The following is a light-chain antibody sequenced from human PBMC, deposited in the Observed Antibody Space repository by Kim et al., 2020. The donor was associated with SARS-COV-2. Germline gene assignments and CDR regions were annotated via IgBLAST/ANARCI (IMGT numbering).Light chain of an antibody. CDR1: QSVSRY. CDR3: QQSYTTPRT. Sequence: DCVGDIVAISCRASQSVSRYLNWYQQKPGRAPKLLIYAASTLQSGVPSRFSGSGSDRDFTLTISSLQPEDFSTYFCQQSYTTPRTFGQGTKVDIK. J-gene: IGKJ1*01. V-gene: IGKV1-39*01. CDR2: AAS.